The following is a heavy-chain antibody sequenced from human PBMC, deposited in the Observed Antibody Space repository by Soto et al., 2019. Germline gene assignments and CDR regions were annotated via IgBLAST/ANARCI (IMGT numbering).Heavy chain of an antibody. Sequence: SETLSLTCTVSGGSISSSSYYWGWIRQPPGKGLEWIGSIYYSGSTYYNPSLKSRVTISVDTSKNQFSLKLSSVTAADTAVYYCARHRGYSGYAIRNGDFDYWGQGTLVTVSS. J-gene: IGHJ4*02. D-gene: IGHD5-12*01. V-gene: IGHV4-39*01. CDR3: ARHRGYSGYAIRNGDFDY. CDR2: IYYSGST. CDR1: GGSISSSSYY.